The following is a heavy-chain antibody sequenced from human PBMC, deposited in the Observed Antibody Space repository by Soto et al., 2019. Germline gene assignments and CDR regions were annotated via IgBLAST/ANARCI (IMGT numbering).Heavy chain of an antibody. CDR2: IFYSVSD. Sequence: VQLQESGPGLVRPSETLSLTCSVSGASIASYSWNWIRQSPGKGLEWIGTIFYSVSDNYDPSLRSRVTISIDTSRNQVSLTLSSVTAADTAVYYCARRGRRYSDYLSRPQTVGGFDIWGQGTQVSVSS. CDR3: ARRGRRYSDYLSRPQTVGGFDI. CDR1: GASIASYS. J-gene: IGHJ3*02. V-gene: IGHV4-59*01. D-gene: IGHD3-9*01.